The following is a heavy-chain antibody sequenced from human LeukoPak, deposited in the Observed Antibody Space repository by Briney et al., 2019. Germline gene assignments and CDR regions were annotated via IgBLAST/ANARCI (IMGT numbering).Heavy chain of an antibody. CDR1: GDSVSSNSAA. J-gene: IGHJ6*03. Sequence: SQTLSLTCAISGDSVSSNSAAWNWVRHSPSRGLEWLGRTYYRSRWYNDYTVSMKGRITINPDTSKNQFSLQLNSVTAADTAVYYCARAFEGTTVLPDSGRFYYYYYMDVWGKGTTVTVSS. CDR2: TYYRSRWYN. D-gene: IGHD4-17*01. CDR3: ARAFEGTTVLPDSGRFYYYYYMDV. V-gene: IGHV6-1*01.